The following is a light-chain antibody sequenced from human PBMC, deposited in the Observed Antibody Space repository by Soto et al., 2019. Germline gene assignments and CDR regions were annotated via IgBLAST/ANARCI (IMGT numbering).Light chain of an antibody. J-gene: IGLJ2*01. CDR1: SNNVGISNL. V-gene: IGLV2-23*01. CDR3: CSYAGTTFVV. Sequence: QSALTQPASVSGFPGQSITISCAGNSNNVGISNLVSWYQQHPGKAPKLMIYEGSKRPSGVSNRFSGSKSGNTASLKISGLQAEDEADYFCCSYAGTTFVVFGGGTKLTVL. CDR2: EGS.